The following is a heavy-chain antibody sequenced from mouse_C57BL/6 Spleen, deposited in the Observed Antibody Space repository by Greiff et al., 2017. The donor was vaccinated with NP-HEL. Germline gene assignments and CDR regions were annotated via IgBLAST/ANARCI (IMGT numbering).Heavy chain of an antibody. Sequence: EVKLMESGGDLVKPGGSLKLSCAASGFTFSSYGMSWVRQTPDKRLEWVATISSGGSYTYYPDSVKGRFTISRDNAKNTLYLQMSSLKSEDTAMYYCARPLTGTYFDVWGTGTTVTVSS. J-gene: IGHJ1*03. D-gene: IGHD4-1*01. CDR1: GFTFSSYG. V-gene: IGHV5-6*01. CDR3: ARPLTGTYFDV. CDR2: ISSGGSYT.